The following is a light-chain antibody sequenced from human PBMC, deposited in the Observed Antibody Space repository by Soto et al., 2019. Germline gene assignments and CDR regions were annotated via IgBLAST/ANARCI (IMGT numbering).Light chain of an antibody. Sequence: IQMTQSPSSLSAPVGDSVTVTCRASQSINIYLNWYQQKPGKAPTLLIYGASSLQSGVPSRFTGGGSRTDFTLTLSSLQPEDFATYYCQQSYRSPYTFGQGTKLEIK. CDR2: GAS. V-gene: IGKV1-39*01. J-gene: IGKJ2*01. CDR1: QSINIY. CDR3: QQSYRSPYT.